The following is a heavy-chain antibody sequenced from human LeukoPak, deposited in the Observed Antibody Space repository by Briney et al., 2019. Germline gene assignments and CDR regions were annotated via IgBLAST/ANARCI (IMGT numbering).Heavy chain of an antibody. Sequence: GSLRLSCAASGFTVSGNYMSWVRQAPGKGLEWVSVIYSGGSTYYADSVKGRFTISRDNSKNTLYLQMNSLRAEDTAVYYCARNGRDQWLASDYWGQGTLVTVSS. V-gene: IGHV3-53*01. CDR3: ARNGRDQWLASDY. CDR1: GFTVSGNY. CDR2: IYSGGST. J-gene: IGHJ4*02. D-gene: IGHD6-19*01.